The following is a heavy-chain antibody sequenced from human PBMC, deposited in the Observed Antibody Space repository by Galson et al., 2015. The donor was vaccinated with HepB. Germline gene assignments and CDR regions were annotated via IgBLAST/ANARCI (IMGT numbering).Heavy chain of an antibody. Sequence: SLRLSCAASGLTVNSNYMTWVRQAPGKGLDWVSIIYSDNTYYADSVKGRFTISRDSSENTLFLQMSSLGAEDTAVYFCAAGIAKKYYSDYWGQGTLVTVSS. CDR1: GLTVNSNY. J-gene: IGHJ4*02. CDR2: IYSDNT. D-gene: IGHD6-13*01. CDR3: AAGIAKKYYSDY. V-gene: IGHV3-66*01.